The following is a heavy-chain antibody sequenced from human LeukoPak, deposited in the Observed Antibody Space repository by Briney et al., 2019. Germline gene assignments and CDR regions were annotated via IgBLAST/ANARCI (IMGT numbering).Heavy chain of an antibody. J-gene: IGHJ4*02. V-gene: IGHV4-34*01. CDR2: INHSGST. Sequence: SETLSLTCAVYGGSFSGYYWSWIRQPPGKGLEWIGEINHSGSTNYNPSLKSRVTISVDTSKNQFSLKLSSVTAADTAVYYCARLDRVAVAGRLYYFDYWGQGTLVTVSS. CDR1: GGSFSGYY. CDR3: ARLDRVAVAGRLYYFDY. D-gene: IGHD6-19*01.